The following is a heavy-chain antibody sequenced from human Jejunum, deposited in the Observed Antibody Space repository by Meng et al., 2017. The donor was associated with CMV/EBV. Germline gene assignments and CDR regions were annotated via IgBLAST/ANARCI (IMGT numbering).Heavy chain of an antibody. Sequence: FTNYAMSWVRPAPGQGLEWMGTIITVDGTTSYAQKFRHRVTITADRSTYTAYMELSSLTSDDTAVYYCATPMTYYASWRGYPPFDYWGQGTLVTVSS. CDR3: ATPMTYYASWRGYPPFDY. V-gene: IGHV1-69*04. CDR1: FTNYA. CDR2: IITVDGTT. D-gene: IGHD3-3*01. J-gene: IGHJ4*02.